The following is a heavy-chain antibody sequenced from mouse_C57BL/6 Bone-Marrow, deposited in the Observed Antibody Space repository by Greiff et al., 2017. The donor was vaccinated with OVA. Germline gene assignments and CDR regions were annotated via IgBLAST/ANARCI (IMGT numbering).Heavy chain of an antibody. Sequence: VQLQQSGAELVRPGASVKLSCTASGFNFKDDYMHWVKQRPEQGLEWIGWIDPENGDTEYAPKFKGKATITADTSSNTAYLQLSSLTSEDAAVYYCTVGDWYFGVWGTGTTVTVSS. CDR3: TVGDWYFGV. V-gene: IGHV14-4*01. CDR1: GFNFKDDY. CDR2: IDPENGDT. J-gene: IGHJ1*03.